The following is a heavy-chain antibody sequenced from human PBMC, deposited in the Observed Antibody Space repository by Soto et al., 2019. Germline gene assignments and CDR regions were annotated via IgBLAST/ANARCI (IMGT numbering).Heavy chain of an antibody. CDR2: IYWTGDK. V-gene: IGHV2-5*01. CDR3: AHKLPITTSAFDV. Sequence: QITLKESGPTLVKPTQTLTLTCTFSGFSLNTSGVGVGWVRQPPGKALEWLAVIYWTGDKRYSPSLKSRLSITKDTSKDQVVLTMTNMDPMDTAIFFCAHKLPITTSAFDVWGQGTMVTVSS. CDR1: GFSLNTSGVG. D-gene: IGHD4-4*01. J-gene: IGHJ3*01.